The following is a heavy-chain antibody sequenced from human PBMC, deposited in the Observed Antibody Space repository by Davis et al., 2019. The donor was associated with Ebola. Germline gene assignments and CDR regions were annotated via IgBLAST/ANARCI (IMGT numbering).Heavy chain of an antibody. V-gene: IGHV3-23*01. J-gene: IGHJ5*02. D-gene: IGHD6-19*01. CDR1: GFTFSSYA. CDR3: ARPSSSGTYRQWFDP. CDR2: ISGSGAST. Sequence: PGGSLRLSCAASGFTFSSYAMSWVRQAPGKGLEWVSAISGSGASTYYADSVKGRFTISRDNAKNSLYLQMNSLRAEDTAIYYCARPSSSGTYRQWFDPWGQGTLVTVSS.